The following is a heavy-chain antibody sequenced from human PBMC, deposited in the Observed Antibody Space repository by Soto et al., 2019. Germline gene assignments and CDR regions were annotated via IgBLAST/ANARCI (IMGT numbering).Heavy chain of an antibody. CDR2: INHSGST. CDR3: ARPYYYDSSGYSDAFDI. D-gene: IGHD3-22*01. V-gene: IGHV4-34*01. Sequence: SETLSLTCAVYGGSFSGYYWSWIRQPPGKGLEWIGEINHSGSTNYNPSLKSRVTISVDTSKNQFSLKLSSVTAADTAVYYCARPYYYDSSGYSDAFDIPGQPTMVTVSS. CDR1: GGSFSGYY. J-gene: IGHJ3*02.